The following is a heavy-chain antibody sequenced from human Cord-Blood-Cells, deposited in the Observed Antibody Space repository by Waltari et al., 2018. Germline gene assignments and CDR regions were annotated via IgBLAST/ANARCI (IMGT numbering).Heavy chain of an antibody. J-gene: IGHJ4*02. V-gene: IGHV4-34*01. CDR3: ARTVYSGSSFDY. CDR2: INPSGST. D-gene: IGHD1-26*01. Sequence: QVQLQQWGAGLLKPSETLSLTCAVYGGSFSGYYWSWIRQPPGKGLEWIGEINPSGSTNYNPSLKSRVTISVDTSKNQFSLKLSSVTAADTAVYYCARTVYSGSSFDYWGQGTLVTVSS. CDR1: GGSFSGYY.